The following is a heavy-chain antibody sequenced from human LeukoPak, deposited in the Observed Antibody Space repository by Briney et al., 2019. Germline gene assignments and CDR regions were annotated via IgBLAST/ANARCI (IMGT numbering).Heavy chain of an antibody. V-gene: IGHV3-7*02. D-gene: IGHD6-19*01. Sequence: GGSLRLSCAASGFTLSSHWVNWVRQGPGKGLEWVAIMKQDGSDQYYVDSVKGRFTISRDNDKNSLYLQMNSLRAEDTAVYYCAKSSGWLFDYRGQGTLVTVSS. CDR1: GFTLSSHW. J-gene: IGHJ4*02. CDR2: MKQDGSDQ. CDR3: AKSSGWLFDY.